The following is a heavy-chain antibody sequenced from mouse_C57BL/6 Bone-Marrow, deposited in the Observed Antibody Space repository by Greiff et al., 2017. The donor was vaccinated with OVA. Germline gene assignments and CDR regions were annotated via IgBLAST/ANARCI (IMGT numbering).Heavy chain of an antibody. V-gene: IGHV1-55*01. CDR1: GYTFTSYW. Sequence: QVHVKQPGAELVKPGASVKMSCKASGYTFTSYWITWVKQRPGQGLEWIGDIYPGSGSTNYNEKFKSKATLTVDTSSSTAYMQLSRLTSEDSAVYYCARSYYDGSSWWYFDVWGKGTTVTVSS. CDR3: ARSYYDGSSWWYFDV. J-gene: IGHJ1*03. D-gene: IGHD1-1*01. CDR2: IYPGSGST.